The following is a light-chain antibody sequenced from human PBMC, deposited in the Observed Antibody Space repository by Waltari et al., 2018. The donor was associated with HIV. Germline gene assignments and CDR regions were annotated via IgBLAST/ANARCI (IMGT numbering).Light chain of an antibody. V-gene: IGLV2-14*01. CDR2: DVS. Sequence: QSALTQPASVSGSPGQSITISCTGTSSDIDGYNYVSWYQQHPGKAPKLMIYDVSERPSGVSNRFSGSKSGNTASLTISGLQAEDEGDYYCSSYAGSSTWVFGGGTHLTVL. J-gene: IGLJ3*02. CDR1: SSDIDGYNY. CDR3: SSYAGSSTWV.